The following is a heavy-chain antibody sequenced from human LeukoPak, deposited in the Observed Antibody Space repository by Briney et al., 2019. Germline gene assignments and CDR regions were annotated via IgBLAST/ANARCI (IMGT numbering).Heavy chain of an antibody. CDR2: IGTAGDT. V-gene: IGHV3-13*01. D-gene: IGHD3-10*01. Sequence: GGSLRLSCAASGFTFSSYDMHWVRQATGKGLEWVSAIGTAGDTYYPGSVKGRFTISRENAKNSLYLQMNSLRAGDTAVYYCVRARNWFGLPDYWGQGTLVTVPS. J-gene: IGHJ4*02. CDR1: GFTFSSYD. CDR3: VRARNWFGLPDY.